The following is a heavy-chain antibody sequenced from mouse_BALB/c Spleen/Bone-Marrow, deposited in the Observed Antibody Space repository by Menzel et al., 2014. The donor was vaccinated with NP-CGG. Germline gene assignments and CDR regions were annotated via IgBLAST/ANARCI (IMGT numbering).Heavy chain of an antibody. CDR2: FSSGGSYT. CDR3: ARHGLHGDAMDH. D-gene: IGHD3-1*01. CDR1: GFTFSSYG. J-gene: IGHJ4*01. Sequence: EVKLMESGGDLVKPGGSLKLSCAASGFTFSSYGMSWVRQTPDKRLEWVATFSSGGSYTYYPDSLKGRFTISRDIAKNTLYLQMSSLKSEDTALYYCARHGLHGDAMDHWGQGTSVTVSS. V-gene: IGHV5-6*01.